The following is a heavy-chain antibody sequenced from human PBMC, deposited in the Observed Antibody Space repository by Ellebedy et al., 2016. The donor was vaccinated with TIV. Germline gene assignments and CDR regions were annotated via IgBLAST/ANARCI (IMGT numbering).Heavy chain of an antibody. V-gene: IGHV4-34*01. CDR1: GGSFSGYY. CDR2: INHSGST. J-gene: IGHJ5*02. CDR3: ARVLGATRRFNP. D-gene: IGHD1-26*01. Sequence: SETLSLTXAVYGGSFSGYYWSWIRQPPGKGLEWIGEINHSGSTNYNPSLKSRVTISVDTSKNQFSLKLSSVTAAVTAVYYCARVLGATRRFNPWGQGTLVTVSS.